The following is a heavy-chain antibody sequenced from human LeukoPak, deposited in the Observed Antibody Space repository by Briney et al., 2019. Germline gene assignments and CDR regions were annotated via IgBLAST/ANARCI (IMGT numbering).Heavy chain of an antibody. Sequence: ASVKVSCKASGYTFTSYGISWVRQAPGQGLEWMGWISAYNGNTNYAQKLQGRVTMTTDTSTSTAYMELRSLRAEDMAVYYCARSLTREYYDFWSGRTPFDPWGQGTLVTVSS. J-gene: IGHJ5*02. CDR1: GYTFTSYG. V-gene: IGHV1-18*03. CDR3: ARSLTREYYDFWSGRTPFDP. D-gene: IGHD3-3*01. CDR2: ISAYNGNT.